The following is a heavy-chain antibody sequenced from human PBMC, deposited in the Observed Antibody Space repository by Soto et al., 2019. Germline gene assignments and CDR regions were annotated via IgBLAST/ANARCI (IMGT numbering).Heavy chain of an antibody. CDR3: ARVGGTGGCPDGLDY. CDR2: ISPVFVTG. D-gene: IGHD2-8*02. V-gene: IGHV1-69*06. Sequence: QVPLVQSGAAVKKPGSSLKVSCKASGGTFSSYAISWVRQAPGQGLEWMGGISPVFVTGISAQKFQGRGTSTADKSMNTDYMELNSLRAEDTAGYFCARVGGTGGCPDGLDYWGQGTLVTVSS. CDR1: GGTFSSYA. J-gene: IGHJ4*02.